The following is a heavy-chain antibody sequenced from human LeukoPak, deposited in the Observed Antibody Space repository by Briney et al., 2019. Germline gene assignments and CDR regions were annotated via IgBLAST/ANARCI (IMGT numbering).Heavy chain of an antibody. CDR1: GYTLTDLA. D-gene: IGHD4-23*01. J-gene: IGHJ4*02. CDR3: ASIPVG. Sequence: ASVKVSCKVSGYTLTDLAIHWVRQAPGKGLEWMGGFDAEHGKTIYAQKFQGRITLTEDSSTDTAYMELSSLRSEDTAVYYCASIPVGWGQGTLVTVSS. CDR2: FDAEHGKT. V-gene: IGHV1-24*01.